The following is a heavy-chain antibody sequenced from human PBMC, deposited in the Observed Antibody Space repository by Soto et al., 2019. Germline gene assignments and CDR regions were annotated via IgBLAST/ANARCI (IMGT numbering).Heavy chain of an antibody. CDR3: ARGDSTDCSNGVCSFFYNHDMDV. V-gene: IGHV1-2*04. D-gene: IGHD2-8*01. CDR1: GYSCTAYH. CDR2: INPKSGGT. J-gene: IGHJ6*02. Sequence: ASVKVSCKASGYSCTAYHIHWVRQAPGQGLEWLGRINPKSGGTSTAQKFQGWVTMTTDTSISTASMELTRLTSDDTAIYYCARGDSTDCSNGVCSFFYNHDMDVWG.